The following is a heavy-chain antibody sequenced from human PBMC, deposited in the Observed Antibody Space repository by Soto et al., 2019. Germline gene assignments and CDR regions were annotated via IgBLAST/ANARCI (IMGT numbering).Heavy chain of an antibody. CDR2: SNHSGST. J-gene: IGHJ5*02. D-gene: IGHD6-6*01. V-gene: IGHV4-34*01. CDR3: ARGWPRARGSRPPKNAWFDP. Sequence: QVQLQQWGAGLLKPSETLSLTCAVYGGSFSGYYWSWIRQPPGKGLARMGESNHSGSTNYNPSLKRRVSTAVETSKSQLSLKRSSVTAADTAVYYGARGWPRARGSRPPKNAWFDPWGQGTLVTVSS. CDR1: GGSFSGYY.